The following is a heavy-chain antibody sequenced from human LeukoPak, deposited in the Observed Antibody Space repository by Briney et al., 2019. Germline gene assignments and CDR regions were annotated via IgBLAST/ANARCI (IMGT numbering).Heavy chain of an antibody. J-gene: IGHJ4*02. D-gene: IGHD3-16*01. CDR3: ARVWGSGTFDY. V-gene: IGHV4-39*07. CDR1: GGSISSSSYY. Sequence: PSETLSLTCTVSGGSISSSSYYWGWIRQPPGKGLEWIGSIYYSGSTNYNPSLKSRVTISVDTSKNQFSLKLSSVTAADTAVYYCARVWGSGTFDYWGQGTLVTVSS. CDR2: IYYSGST.